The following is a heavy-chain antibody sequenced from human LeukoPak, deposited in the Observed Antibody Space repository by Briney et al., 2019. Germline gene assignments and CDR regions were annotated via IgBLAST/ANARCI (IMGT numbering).Heavy chain of an antibody. J-gene: IGHJ3*02. CDR1: GGSFSGYY. V-gene: IGHV4-34*01. CDR2: INHSGST. CDR3: ARDRIVGAVNAFDI. D-gene: IGHD1-26*01. Sequence: IPSETLSLTCAVYGGSFSGYYWSWIRQPPGKGLEWIGEINHSGSTNYNPSLKSRVTISVDTSKNQFSLKLSSVTAADTAVYYCARDRIVGAVNAFDIWGQGTMVTVSS.